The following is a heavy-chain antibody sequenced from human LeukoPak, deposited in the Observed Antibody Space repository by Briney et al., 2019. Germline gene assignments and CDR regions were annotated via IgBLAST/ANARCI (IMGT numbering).Heavy chain of an antibody. CDR2: ISSSGSTI. Sequence: PGRTLRLSCAASGFTFSSYEMNWVRQAPGKGLEWVSYISSSGSTIYYAGSVKGRFTISRDNAKNSLYLQMNSLRAEDTAVYYCARSHLWFGELFSLYYFDYWGQGTLVTVSS. J-gene: IGHJ4*02. CDR1: GFTFSSYE. CDR3: ARSHLWFGELFSLYYFDY. D-gene: IGHD3-10*01. V-gene: IGHV3-48*03.